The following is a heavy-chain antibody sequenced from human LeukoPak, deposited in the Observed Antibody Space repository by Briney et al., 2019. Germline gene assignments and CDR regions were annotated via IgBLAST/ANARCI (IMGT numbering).Heavy chain of an antibody. D-gene: IGHD3-22*01. J-gene: IGHJ4*02. V-gene: IGHV3-23*01. CDR1: GFTFSSYA. CDR2: XXXXXGST. CDR3: AKTGGEYYYDSSGYYFPGY. Sequence: PGGSLRLSCAASGFTFSSYAMXXXRQAPGKGLEXXXXXXXXXGSTYXXDSVKGRXXXXXDNSKNTLYLQMNSLRAEDTAVYYCAKTGGEYYYDSSGYYFPGYWGQGTLVTVSS.